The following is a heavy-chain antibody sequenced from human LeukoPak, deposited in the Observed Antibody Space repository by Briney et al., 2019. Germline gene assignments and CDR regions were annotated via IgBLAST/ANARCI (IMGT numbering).Heavy chain of an antibody. CDR1: GFTFSSYA. J-gene: IGHJ4*02. D-gene: IGHD5-12*01. CDR2: ISGSGGST. CDR3: AKARYSGYDFRGLDY. Sequence: GGSLRLSCAAPGFTFSSYAMSWVRQAPGKGLEWVSGISGSGGSTYHADSVKGRFTISRDNSKNTLNLQMNSLRAEDTAVYYCAKARYSGYDFRGLDYWGQGTLVTVSS. V-gene: IGHV3-23*01.